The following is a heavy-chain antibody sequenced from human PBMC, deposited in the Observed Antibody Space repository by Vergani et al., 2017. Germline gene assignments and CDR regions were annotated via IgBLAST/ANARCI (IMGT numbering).Heavy chain of an antibody. D-gene: IGHD1-14*01. CDR3: AKAPGTVDY. V-gene: IGHV3-33*06. J-gene: IGHJ4*02. CDR1: GFTFSSNG. Sequence: QVQLVESGGGVVQPGRSLRLSCAASGFTFSSNGMHWVRQAPGKGLEWVAVIWYDGSNKYYADSVKGRFTISRDNSKNTLYLQMNSLRAEDTAVYYCAKAPGTVDYWGQGTLVTVSS. CDR2: IWYDGSNK.